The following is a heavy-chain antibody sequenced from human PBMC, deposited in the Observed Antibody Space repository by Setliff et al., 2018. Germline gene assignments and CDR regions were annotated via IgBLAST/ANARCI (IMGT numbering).Heavy chain of an antibody. J-gene: IGHJ4*02. CDR2: IYHSGST. Sequence: LSLTCAVSGGSISSSNWWSWVRQPPGKGLEWIGEIYHSGSTNYNPSLKSRVTISVDKSKNQFSLKLSSVTAADTAVYYCARLRYYGSGSYLDYWGQGTLVTVSS. CDR1: GGSISSSNW. V-gene: IGHV4-4*02. CDR3: ARLRYYGSGSYLDY. D-gene: IGHD3-10*01.